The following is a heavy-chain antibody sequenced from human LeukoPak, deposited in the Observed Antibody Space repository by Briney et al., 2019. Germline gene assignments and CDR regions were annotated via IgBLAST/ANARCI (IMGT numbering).Heavy chain of an antibody. CDR3: ARDKMYSSSWYNWFDP. V-gene: IGHV4-31*03. D-gene: IGHD6-13*01. CDR2: IYYSGST. CDR1: GGSISSGGYY. Sequence: SETLSLTCTVSGGSISSGGYYWSWIRQHPGKGLEWIGYIYYSGSTYYNPSLKSRVTISVDTSKNQFSLKLSSVTAADMAVYYCARDKMYSSSWYNWFDPWGQGTLVTVSS. J-gene: IGHJ5*02.